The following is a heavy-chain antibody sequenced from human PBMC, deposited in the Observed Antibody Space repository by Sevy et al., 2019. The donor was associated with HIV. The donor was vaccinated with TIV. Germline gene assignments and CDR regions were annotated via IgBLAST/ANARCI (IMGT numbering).Heavy chain of an antibody. J-gene: IGHJ4*02. D-gene: IGHD6-19*01. CDR1: GYTFTSYG. V-gene: IGHV1-18*01. Sequence: ASVKVSCKASGYTFTSYGISWVRQAPGQGLEWMGWISAYNGNTNYAQKLQGRVTMTTDTSTSTAYMELRSLRSDDTAVYYCARDIGIAVANHQGGSDYWGQGTLVTVSS. CDR3: ARDIGIAVANHQGGSDY. CDR2: ISAYNGNT.